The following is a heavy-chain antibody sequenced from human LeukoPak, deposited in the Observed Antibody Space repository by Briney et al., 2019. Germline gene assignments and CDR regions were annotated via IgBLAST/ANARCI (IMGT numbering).Heavy chain of an antibody. CDR2: MSYDGSAQ. CDR3: AKVMITVVTTSKLDS. J-gene: IGHJ4*02. V-gene: IGHV3-30*18. Sequence: GTSLRLSCAASGFTFSQYAMHWVRQAPGKGLEWVAVMSYDGSAQYYADSVKGRFTISRDNSKKTLYLQMNSLRGDDTAFYYCAKVMITVVTTSKLDSWGQGTLVTVSS. CDR1: GFTFSQYA. D-gene: IGHD4-23*01.